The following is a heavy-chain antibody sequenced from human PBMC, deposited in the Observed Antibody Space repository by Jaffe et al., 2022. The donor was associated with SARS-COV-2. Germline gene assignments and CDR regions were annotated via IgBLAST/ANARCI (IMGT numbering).Heavy chain of an antibody. CDR3: ARVIEGYCSGGSCYGEYFQH. CDR1: GYTFTGYY. D-gene: IGHD2-15*01. J-gene: IGHJ1*01. CDR2: INPNSGGT. V-gene: IGHV1-2*06. Sequence: QVQLVQSGAEVKKPGASVKVSCKASGYTFTGYYMHWVRQAPGQGLEWMGRINPNSGGTNYAQKFQGRVTMTRDTSISTAYMELSRLRSDDTAVYYCARVIEGYCSGGSCYGEYFQHWGQGTLVTVSS.